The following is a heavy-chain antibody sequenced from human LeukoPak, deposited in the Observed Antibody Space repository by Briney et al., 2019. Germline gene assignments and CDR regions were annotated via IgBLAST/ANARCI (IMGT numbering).Heavy chain of an antibody. D-gene: IGHD5-18*01. Sequence: GGSLRLSCAASGFTFSSYWMSWVRQAPGKGLEWVANIKQGGSEKYYADSVKGRFTISRDNPKNTLYLQMNSLRAEDTAVYYCAKDPPYTAVSPRFDYWGQGTLVTVSS. J-gene: IGHJ4*02. V-gene: IGHV3-7*01. CDR1: GFTFSSYW. CDR2: IKQGGSEK. CDR3: AKDPPYTAVSPRFDY.